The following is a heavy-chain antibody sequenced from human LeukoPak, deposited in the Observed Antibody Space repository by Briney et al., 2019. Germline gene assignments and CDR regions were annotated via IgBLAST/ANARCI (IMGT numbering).Heavy chain of an antibody. CDR1: GYTFTSYY. CDR2: IIPIFGTA. Sequence: ASVKVSCKASGYTFTSYYMHWVRQAPGQGLEWMGGIIPIFGTANYAQKFQGRVTITADESTSTAYMELSSLRSEDAAVYYCARSPQPYSSSWYFDYWGQGTLVTVSS. J-gene: IGHJ4*02. V-gene: IGHV1-69*13. D-gene: IGHD6-13*01. CDR3: ARSPQPYSSSWYFDY.